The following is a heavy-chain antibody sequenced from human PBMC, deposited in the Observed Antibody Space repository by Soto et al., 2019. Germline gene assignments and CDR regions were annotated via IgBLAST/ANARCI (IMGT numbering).Heavy chain of an antibody. CDR3: ARVQCSGGSCYRGYYYYYGMDV. J-gene: IGHJ6*02. D-gene: IGHD2-15*01. CDR2: IYYSGST. Sequence: PSETLSLTCTVSGGSISSGGYYWSWIRQRPGEGLEWIGYIYYSGSTYYNPSLKSRVTISVDTSKNQFSLKLSSVTAADTAVYYCARVQCSGGSCYRGYYYYYGMDVWGQGTTVTVSS. CDR1: GGSISSGGYY. V-gene: IGHV4-31*03.